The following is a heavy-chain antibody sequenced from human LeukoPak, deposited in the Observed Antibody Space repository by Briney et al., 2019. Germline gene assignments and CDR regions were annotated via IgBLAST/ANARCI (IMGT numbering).Heavy chain of an antibody. D-gene: IGHD5-18*01. Sequence: ASVKVSCKASGYTFTGYCLHWVRQAPGQGLEWMGWINPNSGGTNYAQKFQGRVTMTGDTSISTAYMELSRLSSDDTAIYYCAGRPDTAIVPIFDYWGQGTLVTVSS. V-gene: IGHV1-2*02. CDR3: AGRPDTAIVPIFDY. CDR2: INPNSGGT. CDR1: GYTFTGYC. J-gene: IGHJ4*02.